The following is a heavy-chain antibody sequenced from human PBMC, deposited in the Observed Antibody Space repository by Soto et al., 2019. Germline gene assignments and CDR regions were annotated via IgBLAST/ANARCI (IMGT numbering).Heavy chain of an antibody. Sequence: QITLKESGPTLVKPTQTLTLTCTFSGFSLSADGVGVGWIRQPPGKALEWLALIYWDDDQRYSPSLKTRLTTPKDTSKNQVVPTMPNMAPVDTAKYSCAHEYGGTSWPNDPFDVWGQGTVVTVSS. CDR3: AHEYGGTSWPNDPFDV. V-gene: IGHV2-5*02. CDR1: GFSLSADGVG. CDR2: IYWDDDQ. J-gene: IGHJ3*01. D-gene: IGHD2-2*01.